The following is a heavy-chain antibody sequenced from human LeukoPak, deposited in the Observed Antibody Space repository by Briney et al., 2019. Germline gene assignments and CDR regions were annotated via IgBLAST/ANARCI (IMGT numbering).Heavy chain of an antibody. CDR1: DGSISSSYYY. J-gene: IGHJ3*02. V-gene: IGHV4-30-4*08. CDR3: ARQVLGAFDI. CDR2: IYYSGST. Sequence: PSETLSFTCTVSDGSISSSYYYWGWIRQPPGKGLEWIGYIYYSGSTYYNPSLKSRVTISVDTSKNQFSLKLSSVTAADTAVYYCARQVLGAFDIWGQGTMVTVSS.